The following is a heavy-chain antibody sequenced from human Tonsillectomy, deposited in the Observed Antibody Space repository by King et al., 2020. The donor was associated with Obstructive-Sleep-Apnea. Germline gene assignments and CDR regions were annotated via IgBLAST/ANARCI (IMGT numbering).Heavy chain of an antibody. Sequence: QLVQSGSEFKKPGASVKVSCKASGYMFSNYGMNWVRQAPGQGLEWMGWINTNTGNPTYAQGFTGRFVFSMDTSVSTAYLQINSLKAEDTAVYYCFREILTDYSLGWGQGTLVTVSS. J-gene: IGHJ4*02. V-gene: IGHV7-4-1*02. CDR2: INTNTGNP. CDR1: GYMFSNYG. D-gene: IGHD3-9*01. CDR3: FREILTDYSLG.